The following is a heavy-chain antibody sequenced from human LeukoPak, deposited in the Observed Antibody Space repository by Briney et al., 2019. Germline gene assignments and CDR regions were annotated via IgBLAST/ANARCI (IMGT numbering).Heavy chain of an antibody. CDR2: IYYSGST. CDR1: GGSISSYY. D-gene: IGHD3-3*01. Sequence: SETLSLTCTVSGGSISSYYWSWIRQPPGKGLEWIGYIYYSGSTNYNPSLKSRVTISVDTSKNQFSLRLSSVTAADTAVYYCARVHYDFWSGYRKYFDYWGQGTLVTVSS. V-gene: IGHV4-59*12. J-gene: IGHJ4*02. CDR3: ARVHYDFWSGYRKYFDY.